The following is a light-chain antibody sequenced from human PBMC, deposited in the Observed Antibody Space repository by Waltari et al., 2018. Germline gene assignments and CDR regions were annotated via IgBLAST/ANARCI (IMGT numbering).Light chain of an antibody. Sequence: DIQLTQSPSSLSASVGDGVTITCRASQAISSWLAWYQQKPGKVPKLLIYKASSLQSGVPSRFSGSGSGTDFTLTISSLQPEDFATYYCQQYNSAPRTFGQGTKVEIK. CDR3: QQYNSAPRT. CDR2: KAS. CDR1: QAISSW. J-gene: IGKJ1*01. V-gene: IGKV1-12*01.